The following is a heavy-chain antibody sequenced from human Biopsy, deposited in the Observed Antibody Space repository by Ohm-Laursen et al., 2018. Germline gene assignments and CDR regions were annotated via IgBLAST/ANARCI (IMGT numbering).Heavy chain of an antibody. V-gene: IGHV1-2*02. D-gene: IGHD3-10*01. CDR1: GYTFNDYY. Sequence: ASVKVSCKASGYTFNDYYIHWVRQSPGQGLEWMGWVNPNIGATNSAEKFRGRVTLTRDTSISAVYIELRRLKSDDAAVYFCARDRMTDVFGGPTRTDVFDSWGQGTPVTVSS. CDR2: VNPNIGAT. CDR3: ARDRMTDVFGGPTRTDVFDS. J-gene: IGHJ4*02.